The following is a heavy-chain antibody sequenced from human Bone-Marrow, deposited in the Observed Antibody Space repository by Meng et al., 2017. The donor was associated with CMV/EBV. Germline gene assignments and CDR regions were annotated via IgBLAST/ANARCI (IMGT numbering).Heavy chain of an antibody. V-gene: IGHV1-69*13. Sequence: SVKVSCKASGYTFTGYYMYWVRQAPGQGLEWMGGIIPLFAAPNYAQKFQGRVTITADESTRTVYMELSSLRSEDTAVFYCTRMVFGQGVTGHYYYYGMDVWGQGTTVTVSS. CDR3: TRMVFGQGVTGHYYYYGMDV. J-gene: IGHJ6*02. CDR2: IIPLFAAP. D-gene: IGHD2-8*01. CDR1: GYTFTGYY.